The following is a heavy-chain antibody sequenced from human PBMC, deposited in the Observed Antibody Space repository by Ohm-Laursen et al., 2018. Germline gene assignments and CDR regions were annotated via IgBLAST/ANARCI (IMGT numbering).Heavy chain of an antibody. CDR1: GFTFSSYS. Sequence: SLRLSCAASGFTFSSYSMNWVRQAPGKGLEWVSSISSSSSYIYYADSVKGRFTISRDNSKNTLYLQMNSLSTDDTAVYYCALVSRGWFDPWGQGTLVTVSS. J-gene: IGHJ5*02. CDR3: ALVSRGWFDP. CDR2: ISSSSSYI. V-gene: IGHV3-21*04. D-gene: IGHD2-15*01.